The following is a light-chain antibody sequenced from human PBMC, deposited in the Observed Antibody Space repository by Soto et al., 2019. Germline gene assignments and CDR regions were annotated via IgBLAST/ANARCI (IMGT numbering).Light chain of an antibody. CDR2: GAS. J-gene: IGKJ4*01. CDR3: QQYGSSPPLT. Sequence: EFVLTQSPGTLSLSPGERATLSCRASQRVSSSYLAWYQQKPGQAPRILIYGASTRATGIPDRFSGSGSGKDFTLTISRLEPEDFALYYCQQYGSSPPLTFGGGTKVEIK. V-gene: IGKV3-20*01. CDR1: QRVSSSY.